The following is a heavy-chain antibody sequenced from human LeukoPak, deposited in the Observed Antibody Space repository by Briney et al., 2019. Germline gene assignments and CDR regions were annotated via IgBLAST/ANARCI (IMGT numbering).Heavy chain of an antibody. J-gene: IGHJ4*02. Sequence: ASVKVSCKASGYTFTGYYMHWVRQAPGQGLEWMGWINPNSGGTNYAQKFQGRVTMTRDTSISTAYMELSRLRSDDTAVYYCAREDIVVVPAISPKDAFDIWGQGTLVTVSS. D-gene: IGHD2-2*01. CDR2: INPNSGGT. V-gene: IGHV1-2*02. CDR3: AREDIVVVPAISPKDAFDI. CDR1: GYTFTGYY.